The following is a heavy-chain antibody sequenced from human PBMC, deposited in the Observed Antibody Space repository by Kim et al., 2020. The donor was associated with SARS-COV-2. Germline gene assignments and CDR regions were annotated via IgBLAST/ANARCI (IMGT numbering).Heavy chain of an antibody. CDR3: ARVYGSGSYHGY. D-gene: IGHD3-10*01. J-gene: IGHJ4*02. V-gene: IGHV5-51*01. Sequence: RYSPSFQGQVTISADKSISTAYLQWSSLKASDTAMYYCARVYGSGSYHGYWGQGTLVTVSS.